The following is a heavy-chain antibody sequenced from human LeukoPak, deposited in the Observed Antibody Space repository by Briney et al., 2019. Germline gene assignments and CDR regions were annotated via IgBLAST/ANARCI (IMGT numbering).Heavy chain of an antibody. CDR3: ARDLTLDAFDI. Sequence: GASVKVPCKASGYTFTSYAMNWVRQAPGRGLEWMGWINTNTGNPTYAQGFTGRFVFSLDTSVSTAYLQISSLKAEDTAVYYCARDLTLDAFDIWGQGTMVTVSS. J-gene: IGHJ3*02. CDR2: INTNTGNP. CDR1: GYTFTSYA. V-gene: IGHV7-4-1*02.